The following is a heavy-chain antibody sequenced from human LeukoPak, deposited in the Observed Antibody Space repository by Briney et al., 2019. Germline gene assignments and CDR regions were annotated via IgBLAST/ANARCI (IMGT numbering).Heavy chain of an antibody. CDR3: AGVLNRGELGFAFDI. CDR2: INPNSGGT. D-gene: IGHD1-26*01. J-gene: IGHJ3*02. Sequence: ASVKVSCKASGYTFTGYYMHWVRQAPGQGLEWMGWINPNSGGTNYAQKFQGRVTMTRDTSISTAYMELSRLRSDDTAVYYCAGVLNRGELGFAFDIWGQGTMVTVSS. V-gene: IGHV1-2*02. CDR1: GYTFTGYY.